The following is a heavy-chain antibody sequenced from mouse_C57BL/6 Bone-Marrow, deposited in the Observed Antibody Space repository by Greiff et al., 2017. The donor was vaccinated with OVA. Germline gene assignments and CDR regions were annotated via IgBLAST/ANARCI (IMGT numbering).Heavy chain of an antibody. Sequence: LVESGAELVRPGASVKLYCKASGYTFTDYYINWVKQRPGQGLEWIARIYPGSGNTYYNEKFKGKATLTAEKSSSTAYMQLSSLTSEDSAVYFCARDSVWGTGTTVTVSS. CDR2: IYPGSGNT. J-gene: IGHJ1*03. V-gene: IGHV1-76*01. CDR3: ARDSV. CDR1: GYTFTDYY.